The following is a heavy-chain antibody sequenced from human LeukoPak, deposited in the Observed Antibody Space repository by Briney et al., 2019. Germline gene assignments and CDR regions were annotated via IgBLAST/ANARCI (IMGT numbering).Heavy chain of an antibody. CDR3: ARDVSSSWKGIDY. D-gene: IGHD6-13*01. V-gene: IGHV4-38-2*02. CDR2: IYHSGST. J-gene: IGHJ4*02. Sequence: SETLSLTCTVSGYSISSGYYWGWIRQPPGKGLGWIGSIYHSGSTYYNPSLKSRVTISVGTSKNQFSLKLSSVTAADTAVYYCARDVSSSWKGIDYWGQGTLVTVSS. CDR1: GYSISSGYY.